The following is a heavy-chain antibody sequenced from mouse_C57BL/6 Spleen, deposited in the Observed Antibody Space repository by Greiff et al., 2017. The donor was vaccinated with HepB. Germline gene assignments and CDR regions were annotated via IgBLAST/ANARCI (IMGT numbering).Heavy chain of an antibody. D-gene: IGHD1-1*01. J-gene: IGHJ4*01. CDR3: ARGRYGSSYAMDY. CDR2: INPYNGDT. V-gene: IGHV1-20*01. CDR1: GYSFTGYF. Sequence: VQLQQSGPELVQPGDSVKISCKASGYSFTGYFMNWVMQSHGKSLEWIGRINPYNGDTFYNQKFKGKATLTVDKSSSTAHMGLRSLTSEDSAVYYCARGRYGSSYAMDYWGQGTSVTVSS.